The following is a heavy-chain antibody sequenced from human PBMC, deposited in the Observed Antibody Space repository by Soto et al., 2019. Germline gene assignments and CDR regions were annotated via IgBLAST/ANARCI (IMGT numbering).Heavy chain of an antibody. CDR2: FYSSGNT. Sequence: QVQLQESGPGLVKPSQTLSLTCTVSGGSIRSGGYYWSWIRQHPGKGLEWIGYFYSSGNTYYNPSLKSRLTISGDTSKNQFSLNLSSVTAADTAVYYCARAMGAINYFDYWGQGTLVTVSS. J-gene: IGHJ4*02. CDR1: GGSIRSGGYY. V-gene: IGHV4-31*03. D-gene: IGHD1-26*01. CDR3: ARAMGAINYFDY.